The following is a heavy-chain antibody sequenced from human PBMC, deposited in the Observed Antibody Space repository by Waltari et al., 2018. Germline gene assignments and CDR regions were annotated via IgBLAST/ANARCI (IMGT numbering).Heavy chain of an antibody. CDR2: IYPGDSDT. D-gene: IGHD6-19*01. Sequence: EVQLVQSGAEVKKPGEALKISCKGYGYSFPSYWIGWVRQMPGKGLEWMGIIYPGDSDTRYSPSFQGQVTISADKSISTAYLQWSSLKASDTAMYYCARQGTGWYSSVAMDVWGKGTTVTVSS. J-gene: IGHJ6*03. V-gene: IGHV5-51*01. CDR1: GYSFPSYW. CDR3: ARQGTGWYSSVAMDV.